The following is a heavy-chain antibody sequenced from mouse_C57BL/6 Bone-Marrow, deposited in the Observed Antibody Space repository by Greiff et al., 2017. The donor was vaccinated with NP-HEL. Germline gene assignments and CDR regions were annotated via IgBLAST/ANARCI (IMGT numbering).Heavy chain of an antibody. CDR2: ISYDGSN. CDR3: AWGAMDY. Sequence: DVQLQESGPGLVKPSQSLSLTCSVTGYSITSGYYWNWIRQFPGNKLEWMGYISYDGSNNYNPSLKNRISITRDTSKNQFFLKLNSVTTEDTATYYCAWGAMDYWGQGTSVTVSS. J-gene: IGHJ4*01. V-gene: IGHV3-6*01. CDR1: GYSITSGYY.